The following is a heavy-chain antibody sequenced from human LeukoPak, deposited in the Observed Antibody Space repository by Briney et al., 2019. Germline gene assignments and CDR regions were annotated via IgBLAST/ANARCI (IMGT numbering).Heavy chain of an antibody. CDR2: IYSGGRT. Sequence: GGSLRLSCAASGFTVSSNYMSWVRQAPGKGLEWVSVIYSGGRTYYADSVKGRFTISRDISKNKLYLQMNSLRAEDTAVYYCARDCYDSSGYTLRANWGQGTLVTVSS. D-gene: IGHD3-22*01. CDR3: ARDCYDSSGYTLRAN. CDR1: GFTVSSNY. J-gene: IGHJ4*02. V-gene: IGHV3-66*01.